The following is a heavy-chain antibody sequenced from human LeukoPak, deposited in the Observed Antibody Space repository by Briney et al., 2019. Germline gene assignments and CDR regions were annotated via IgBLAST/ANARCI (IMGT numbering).Heavy chain of an antibody. V-gene: IGHV4-30-4*02. J-gene: IGHJ6*04. CDR2: IYYSGST. CDR1: GGSISSGDYY. D-gene: IGHD3-10*01. Sequence: SETLSLTCTVSGGSISSGDYYWSWIRQPPGKGLEWIGYIYYSGSTYYNPSLKSRVTISVDTSKNQFSLKLSSVTAADTAVYYCARCGKDYYGSGSYWNYYYYGMDVWGKGTTVTVSS. CDR3: ARCGKDYYGSGSYWNYYYYGMDV.